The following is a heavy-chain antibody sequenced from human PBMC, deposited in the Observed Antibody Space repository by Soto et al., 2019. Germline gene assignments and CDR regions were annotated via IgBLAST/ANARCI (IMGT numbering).Heavy chain of an antibody. CDR3: AKSRITMVRGVIFPSY. J-gene: IGHJ4*02. CDR2: ISGSGGST. V-gene: IGHV3-23*01. D-gene: IGHD3-10*01. Sequence: GGSLRLSCAASGFTFSSYAMSWVRQAPGKGLEWVSAISGSGGSTYYADSVKGRFTISRDNSKNTLYLQMNSLRAEDTAVYYCAKSRITMVRGVIFPSYWGQGTLVTVSS. CDR1: GFTFSSYA.